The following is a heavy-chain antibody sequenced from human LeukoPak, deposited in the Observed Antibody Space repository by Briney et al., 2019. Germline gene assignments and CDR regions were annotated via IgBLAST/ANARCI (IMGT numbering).Heavy chain of an antibody. CDR2: IIPILGIA. Sequence: SVKVSCKASGGTFSSYAISWVRQAPGQGLEWMGRIIPILGIANYAQKFQGRVTITADKSTSTAYMELSSLRSEDTAVYYCARGEVGASYYFDYWGQGTLVTVSS. CDR1: GGTFSSYA. D-gene: IGHD1-26*01. V-gene: IGHV1-69*04. J-gene: IGHJ4*02. CDR3: ARGEVGASYYFDY.